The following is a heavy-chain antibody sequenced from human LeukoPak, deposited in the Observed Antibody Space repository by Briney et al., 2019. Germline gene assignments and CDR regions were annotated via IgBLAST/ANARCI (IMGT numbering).Heavy chain of an antibody. D-gene: IGHD3-22*01. J-gene: IGHJ4*02. Sequence: GGSLRLSCAASGFTFSSYAMSWVRQAPGKGLEWVSAISGSGGSTYYADSVKGRFTISRDNSKNTLYLQMNSLRAEDTAVYYCAKPVNYYDSGGYLDYWGQGTLVTVSS. CDR3: AKPVNYYDSGGYLDY. V-gene: IGHV3-23*01. CDR2: ISGSGGST. CDR1: GFTFSSYA.